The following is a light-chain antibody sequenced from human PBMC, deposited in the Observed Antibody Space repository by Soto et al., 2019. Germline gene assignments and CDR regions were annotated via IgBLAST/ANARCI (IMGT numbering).Light chain of an antibody. J-gene: IGKJ5*01. V-gene: IGKV3-20*01. CDR1: QSVSNK. Sequence: EIVMTQSPATLSVSPGERATLSCRAGQSVSNKLAWYQQKPGQAPRLLIYGASSRATGIPDRFSGSGSGTDFTLTISRLEPEEFAVYYCQQYGSSPVTVGQGTRLEIK. CDR2: GAS. CDR3: QQYGSSPVT.